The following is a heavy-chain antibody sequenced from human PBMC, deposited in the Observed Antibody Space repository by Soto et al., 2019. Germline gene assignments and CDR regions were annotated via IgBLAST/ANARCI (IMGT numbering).Heavy chain of an antibody. D-gene: IGHD6-19*01. V-gene: IGHV4-59*08. CDR3: ARRSSGWYSGFDY. CDR1: GGSISSYY. Sequence: SETLSLTCTVSGGSISSYYWSWIRQPPGKGLEWIGYIYYSGSTNYNPSLKSRVTVSVDTSKNQFSLKLSSVTAADTAVYYCARRSSGWYSGFDYWGQGTLVTVSS. J-gene: IGHJ4*02. CDR2: IYYSGST.